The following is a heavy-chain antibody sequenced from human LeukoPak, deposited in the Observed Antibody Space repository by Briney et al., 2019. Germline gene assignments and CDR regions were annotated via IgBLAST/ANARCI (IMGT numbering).Heavy chain of an antibody. D-gene: IGHD2-15*01. CDR3: ARDGGGRDDY. Sequence: SETLSLTCTVSGGSISSYYWSWIRQPPGKGLEWIGYIYYSGSTNYNPSLKSRVTISVDTSKNQFSLKLSSVTAADTAVYYCARDGGGRDDYWGQGTLVTVSS. CDR2: IYYSGST. CDR1: GGSISSYY. V-gene: IGHV4-59*01. J-gene: IGHJ4*02.